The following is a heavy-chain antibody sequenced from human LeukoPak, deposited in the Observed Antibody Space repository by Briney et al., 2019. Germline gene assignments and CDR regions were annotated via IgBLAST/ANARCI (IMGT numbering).Heavy chain of an antibody. J-gene: IGHJ5*02. CDR1: GFTFSSYA. D-gene: IGHD4-17*01. Sequence: PGRSLRLSCAASGFTFSSYAMHWVRQAPGKGLEWVAVISYDGSNKYYADSVKGRLTISRDNSKNTLYLQMNSLRPEDTAVYFCARDRGFLGELDPWGQGTLVTVSS. CDR2: ISYDGSNK. CDR3: ARDRGFLGELDP. V-gene: IGHV3-30*04.